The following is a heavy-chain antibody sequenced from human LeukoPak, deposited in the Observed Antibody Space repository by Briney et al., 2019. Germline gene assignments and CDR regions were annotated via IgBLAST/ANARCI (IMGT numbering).Heavy chain of an antibody. V-gene: IGHV3-7*01. CDR3: ARDKIEGPTKLDY. Sequence: PGGSLRLSCAASGFTFSSYWMSWVRQAPGKGLEWVANIKQDESEKYYVDSVKGRFTISRDNAKNSLYLQMNSLRAEDTAVYYCARDKIEGPTKLDYWGQGLLATVSS. CDR2: IKQDESEK. CDR1: GFTFSSYW. D-gene: IGHD1-1*01. J-gene: IGHJ4*02.